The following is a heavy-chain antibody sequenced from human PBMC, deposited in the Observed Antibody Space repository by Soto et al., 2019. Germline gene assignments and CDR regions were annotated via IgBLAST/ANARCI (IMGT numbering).Heavy chain of an antibody. D-gene: IGHD1-26*01. J-gene: IGHJ4*02. Sequence: GGSLRLFCVVSGVSFSDYSINWVRQAPGKGLEWVSLITGNSEYKYYARSVKGRFTVSRDNAKNSLYLQMNSLTVEDTAVYYCARSGELLQTFDSWGQGTLVTVSS. CDR3: ARSGELLQTFDS. CDR2: ITGNSEYK. CDR1: GVSFSDYS. V-gene: IGHV3-21*06.